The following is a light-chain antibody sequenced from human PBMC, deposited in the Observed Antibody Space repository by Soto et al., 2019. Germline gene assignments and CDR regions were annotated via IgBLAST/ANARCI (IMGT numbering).Light chain of an antibody. Sequence: QSALTQPASVSGSPGQSITISCTGTSSDVGGYNFVSWYQQHPGKAPKFIIYDVSNRPSGVSNRFSGSRSGNTASLTISGIQAEDEADYYCSSYTSSSTVIFGGGTKLTVL. J-gene: IGLJ2*01. V-gene: IGLV2-14*03. CDR1: SSDVGGYNF. CDR3: SSYTSSSTVI. CDR2: DVS.